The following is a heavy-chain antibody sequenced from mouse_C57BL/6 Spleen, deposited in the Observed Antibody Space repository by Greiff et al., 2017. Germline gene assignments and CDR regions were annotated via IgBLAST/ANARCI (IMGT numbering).Heavy chain of an antibody. CDR2: INYDGSST. V-gene: IGHV5-16*01. J-gene: IGHJ2*01. CDR1: GFTFRDYY. CDR3: ARERDFYY. Sequence: DVKLVESEGGLVQPGSSMKLSCTASGFTFRDYYMAWVRQVPEKGLEWVANINYDGSSTYYLDSLKSRFIISRDNAKNILYLQMSSLNSEDTATYYCARERDFYYWGQGTTLTVSS.